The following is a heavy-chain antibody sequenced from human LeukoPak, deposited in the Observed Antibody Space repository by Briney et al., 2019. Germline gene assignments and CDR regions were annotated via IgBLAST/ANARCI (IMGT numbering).Heavy chain of an antibody. D-gene: IGHD3-9*01. V-gene: IGHV1-46*01. J-gene: IGHJ4*02. CDR3: ARESDHDILTEDSAFDY. Sequence: ASVKVSCKASGYTFTSYYMHWVRQAPGQGLEWMGIINPSGGSTSYAQKFQGRVTMTRDTSTSTVYIELSSLRSEDTAVYYCARESDHDILTEDSAFDYWGQGTLVTVSS. CDR1: GYTFTSYY. CDR2: INPSGGST.